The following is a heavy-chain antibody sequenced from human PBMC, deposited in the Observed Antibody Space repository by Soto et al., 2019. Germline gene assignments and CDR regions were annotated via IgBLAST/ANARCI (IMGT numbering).Heavy chain of an antibody. CDR3: ARTLSGFTYGSRQFYFDY. CDR1: VDPITSYF. Sequence: LSLTFNVSVDPITSYFWTWIRQPAGKGLEWIGHVFPGGPTSHNSSLKSRVSMSIDTSKNQFSLTLTSVTAADTAVYYCARTLSGFTYGSRQFYFDYWGQGTLVTVSS. D-gene: IGHD3-10*01. CDR2: VFPGGPT. V-gene: IGHV4-4*07. J-gene: IGHJ4*02.